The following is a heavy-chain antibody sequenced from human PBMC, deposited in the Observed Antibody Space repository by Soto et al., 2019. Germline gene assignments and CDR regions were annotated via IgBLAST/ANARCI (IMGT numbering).Heavy chain of an antibody. V-gene: IGHV3-7*03. CDR3: AKTLYSTSVYYFDY. D-gene: IGHD6-13*01. CDR1: GFTFSNYW. Sequence: EVQLVETGGGLVQPGGSLRLSCAASGFTFSNYWMSWVRQAPGKGLEWVANIKQDGSDKRYVDSVKGRFTISRDNAKNSLALQMNSLRADDTAVYYCAKTLYSTSVYYFDYWGQGTLVTVSS. CDR2: IKQDGSDK. J-gene: IGHJ4*02.